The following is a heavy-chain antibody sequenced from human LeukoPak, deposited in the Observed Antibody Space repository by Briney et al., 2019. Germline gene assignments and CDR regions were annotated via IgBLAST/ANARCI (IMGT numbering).Heavy chain of an antibody. V-gene: IGHV3-30*02. CDR1: GFTFSSCG. J-gene: IGHJ4*02. CDR2: IRYDGSNK. CDR3: AKVRLGYYFDY. Sequence: GGSLRLSCAASGFTFSSCGMHWVRQAPGKGLEWVAFIRYDGSNKYYADSVKGRFTISRDNSKNTLYLQMNSLRAEDTAVYYCAKVRLGYYFDYWGQGTLVTVSS. D-gene: IGHD3-10*01.